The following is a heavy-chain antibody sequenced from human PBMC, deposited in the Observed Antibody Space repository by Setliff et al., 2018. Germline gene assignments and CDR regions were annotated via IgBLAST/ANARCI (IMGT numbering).Heavy chain of an antibody. CDR2: IFYTGST. CDR3: ARPPYSTTYYYYYYYMDV. J-gene: IGHJ6*03. Sequence: SETLSLTCTVSNGSISSGNYFWGWIRQPPGKGLEWMGSIFYTGSTYYSPSLKSRVTMSIDTSNNQFSLNLNSVTAADTAVYYCARPPYSTTYYYYYYYMDVWGNGTTVTVSS. V-gene: IGHV4-39*01. D-gene: IGHD6-13*01. CDR1: NGSISSGNYF.